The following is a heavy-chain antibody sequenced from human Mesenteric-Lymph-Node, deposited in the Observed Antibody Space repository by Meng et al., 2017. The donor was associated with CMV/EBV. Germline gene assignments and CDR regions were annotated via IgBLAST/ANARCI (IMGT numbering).Heavy chain of an antibody. Sequence: SISSSDYHWGWIRQPPGKGLEWIGNIYYSGRTYYNPSLKSRVTILLDTSKIHFSLKLNSVTAADTAVYYCARQTKFAVAATRTFDYWGQGTLVTVSS. J-gene: IGHJ4*02. CDR3: ARQTKFAVAATRTFDY. CDR1: SISSSDYH. D-gene: IGHD6-19*01. CDR2: IYYSGRT. V-gene: IGHV4-39*07.